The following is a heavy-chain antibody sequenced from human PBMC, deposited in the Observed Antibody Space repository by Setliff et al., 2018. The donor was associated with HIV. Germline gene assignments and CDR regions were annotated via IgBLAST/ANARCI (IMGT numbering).Heavy chain of an antibody. V-gene: IGHV4-34*01. CDR3: SKYAKITEPYSSSWDPWFDP. CDR1: GGSFSDHY. D-gene: IGHD6-13*01. J-gene: IGHJ5*02. Sequence: SETLSLTCAVYGGSFSDHYWSWIRQPPGKGLEWIGEINHSGSTNYNSSLKSRVTISVDTSRNQFSLTLNSVTAPDTAVYYGSKYAKITEPYSSSWDPWFDPWGQGTRVTVS. CDR2: INHSGST.